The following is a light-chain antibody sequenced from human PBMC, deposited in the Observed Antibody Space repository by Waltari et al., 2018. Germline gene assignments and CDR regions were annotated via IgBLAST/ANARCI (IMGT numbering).Light chain of an antibody. V-gene: IGLV2-8*01. J-gene: IGLJ1*01. CDR2: EVS. CDR3: SSYAGSNNV. Sequence: QSALTQPPSASGSPGPPVTISSTATNSDVGGYNHVPWYQQHPGKAPKLMIFEVSKRPSGVPDRFSGSKSANTASLTVSGLQAEDEADYYCSSYAGSNNVFGTGTKVTVL. CDR1: NSDVGGYNH.